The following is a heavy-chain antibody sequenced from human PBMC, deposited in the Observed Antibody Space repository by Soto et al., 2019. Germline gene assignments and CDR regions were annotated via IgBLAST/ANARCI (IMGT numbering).Heavy chain of an antibody. V-gene: IGHV3-7*03. CDR3: ARDLPGYCSTTNCYYYFDF. J-gene: IGHJ4*02. CDR2: IRQDGHEK. CDR1: GFTFTSYS. Sequence: EVQLVESGGALVQPGGSWRLSGAVSGFTFTSYSMTWVRQAPGEGLGGVANIRQDGHEKYYVDSVRGRFTISRDNAQNSLYLQMDSLRAEDTAMYYCARDLPGYCSTTNCYYYFDFWGQGTLVTVSS. D-gene: IGHD2-2*01.